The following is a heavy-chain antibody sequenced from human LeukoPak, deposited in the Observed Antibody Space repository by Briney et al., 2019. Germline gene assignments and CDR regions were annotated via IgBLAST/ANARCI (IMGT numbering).Heavy chain of an antibody. CDR3: ARDRIGSSEFDC. D-gene: IGHD3-10*01. CDR2: IYYGGST. CDR1: GGSISSGDYY. Sequence: PSETLSLTCTVSGGSISSGDYYWSWIRQPPGKGLEWIGYIYYGGSTYYNPSLKSRVSILVDTSKNQFSLKLSSMTAADTAVYYCARDRIGSSEFDCWGQGTLVTVSS. V-gene: IGHV4-30-4*08. J-gene: IGHJ4*02.